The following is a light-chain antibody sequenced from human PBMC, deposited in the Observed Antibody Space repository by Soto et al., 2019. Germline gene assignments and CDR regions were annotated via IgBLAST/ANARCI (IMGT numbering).Light chain of an antibody. CDR2: SAS. CDR1: QFVSTN. Sequence: EVVMTQSPATLSVSPGERATLSCRASQFVSTNLAWYQQKPGQAPRLLIYSASTRATGIPARFSGSGSGTEFTPTISSPQSEDSAGYYRQQFNNWPPLTFGGGTKVEIK. J-gene: IGKJ4*01. V-gene: IGKV3-15*01. CDR3: QQFNNWPPLT.